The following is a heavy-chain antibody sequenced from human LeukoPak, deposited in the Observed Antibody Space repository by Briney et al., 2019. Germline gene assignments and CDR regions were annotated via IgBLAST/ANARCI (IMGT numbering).Heavy chain of an antibody. CDR1: GYTFTSYG. CDR3: ARDDRNYGSGSKNYYYYGMDV. Sequence: GASVKVSCKASGYTFTSYGISWVRQAPGQGLEWMGWISAYNGNTNYAQKLQGRVTMTTDTSTSTAYMELRSLRSDDTAVYYYARDDRNYGSGSKNYYYYGMDVWGQGTTVTVSS. V-gene: IGHV1-18*01. CDR2: ISAYNGNT. J-gene: IGHJ6*02. D-gene: IGHD3-10*01.